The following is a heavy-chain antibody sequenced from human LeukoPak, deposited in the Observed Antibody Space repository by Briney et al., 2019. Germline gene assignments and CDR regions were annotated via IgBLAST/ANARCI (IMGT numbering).Heavy chain of an antibody. D-gene: IGHD3-10*01. CDR3: AREAGGSGSCDY. CDR2: IIPIFGTA. J-gene: IGHJ4*02. V-gene: IGHV1-69*13. Sequence: ASVTVSCKASGGTFSSYAISWVRQAPGQGLEWMGGIIPIFGTANYAQKFQGRVTITADESTSTAYMELSSLRAEDTAVYYCAREAGGSGSCDYWGQGTLVTVSS. CDR1: GGTFSSYA.